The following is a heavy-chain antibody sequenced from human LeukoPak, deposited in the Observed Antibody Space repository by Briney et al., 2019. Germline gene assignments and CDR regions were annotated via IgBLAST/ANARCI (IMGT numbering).Heavy chain of an antibody. J-gene: IGHJ6*02. D-gene: IGHD2-21*02. V-gene: IGHV3-21*01. Sequence: GGSMRLSCLASRLTFTSYSMNWDRQAPRKGLEWVSSISSSSSYIYYADSEKGRLTISRDNAKNSLYLQMNSLRAEDTAVYYWARDRVLENCGGDCYSNYYYCMDGWGQASTVTASS. CDR3: ARDRVLENCGGDCYSNYYYCMDG. CDR2: ISSSSSYI. CDR1: RLTFTSYS.